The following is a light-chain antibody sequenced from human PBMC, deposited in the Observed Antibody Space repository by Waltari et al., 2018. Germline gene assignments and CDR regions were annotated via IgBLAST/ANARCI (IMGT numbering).Light chain of an antibody. V-gene: IGLV2-14*01. J-gene: IGLJ2*01. CDR3: SSYSSISTVI. CDR1: SSDIGGYNS. Sequence: QSALTQPASVSGSPGQSITISCTGTSSDIGGYNSVSWYQQHPGKAPQLMIFEVSYRPSGVSPRFSGSKSGNTAPLTISGLQAEDGADYYCSSYSSISTVIFAAGTKLTVL. CDR2: EVS.